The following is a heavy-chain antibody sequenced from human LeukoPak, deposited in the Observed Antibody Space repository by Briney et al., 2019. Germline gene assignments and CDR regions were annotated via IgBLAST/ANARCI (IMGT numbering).Heavy chain of an antibody. Sequence: SETLSLTCAVYGGSFSGHYWSWIRQPPGKGLEWIGEINHSGSTNYNPSLKSRVTISVDTSKNQFSLKLSSVTAADTAVYYCARDGYYYDGSDSWGRSLVLFPFDYWGQGTLVTVSS. CDR1: GGSFSGHY. J-gene: IGHJ4*02. D-gene: IGHD3-22*01. V-gene: IGHV4-34*01. CDR3: ARDGYYYDGSDSWGRSLVLFPFDY. CDR2: INHSGST.